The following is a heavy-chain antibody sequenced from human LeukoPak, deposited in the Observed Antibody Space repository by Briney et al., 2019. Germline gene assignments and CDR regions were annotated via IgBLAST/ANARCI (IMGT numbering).Heavy chain of an antibody. Sequence: SETLSPTCAVYVGSFSGYYWSWIRQPPGKGLEWIGEINHSGSTNYNPSLKSRVTISVDTSKNQFSLRLNSVTAADTAVYYCARGPNSSAWYVNYWGQGTLITVSS. D-gene: IGHD6-19*01. V-gene: IGHV4-34*01. CDR3: ARGPNSSAWYVNY. J-gene: IGHJ4*02. CDR1: VGSFSGYY. CDR2: INHSGST.